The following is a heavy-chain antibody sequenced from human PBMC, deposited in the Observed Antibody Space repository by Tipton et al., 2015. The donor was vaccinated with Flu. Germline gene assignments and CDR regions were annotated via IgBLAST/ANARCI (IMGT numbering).Heavy chain of an antibody. V-gene: IGHV5-51*01. J-gene: IGHJ6*02. CDR3: ARQQDSYTWSELFGLDV. CDR1: GFSFFTSAFRVDRYW. CDR2: IHPADSDT. Sequence: QSGAEVKQPGQSLKISCRASGFSFFTSAFRVDRYWIAWVRQMPGRGLEWMGLIHPADSDTRYSPSFQGQVSFSVDQSTNTAYLQWNSLKASDTAVYYCARQQDSYTWSELFGLDVWGQGTTVTVSS. D-gene: IGHD3-16*01.